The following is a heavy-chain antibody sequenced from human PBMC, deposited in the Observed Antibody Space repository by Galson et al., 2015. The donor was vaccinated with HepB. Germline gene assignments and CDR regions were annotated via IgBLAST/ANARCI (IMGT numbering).Heavy chain of an antibody. CDR3: AKHNYDSSGFDI. CDR2: ISGSGGST. CDR1: GFTFSSYA. Sequence: SLRLSCAASGFTFSSYAMHWVRQAPGKGLEWVSGISGSGGSTYYADSVKGRFTISRDNSKNTLYLQMNSLRAEDTAVYYCAKHNYDSSGFDIWGQGTMVTVSS. V-gene: IGHV3-23*01. J-gene: IGHJ3*02. D-gene: IGHD3-22*01.